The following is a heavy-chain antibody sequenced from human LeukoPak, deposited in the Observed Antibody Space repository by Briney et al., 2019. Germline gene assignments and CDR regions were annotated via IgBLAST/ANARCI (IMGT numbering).Heavy chain of an antibody. Sequence: GGSLRLSCAASGFTFSSYGMHWVRQAPGKGLEWVAVISYDGSNKYYADSVKGRFTISRDNSKNTLYLQMNSLRAEDTAVYYCAKGPLYDFWSGPYMDVWGKGTTVTVSS. V-gene: IGHV3-30*18. D-gene: IGHD3-3*01. CDR3: AKGPLYDFWSGPYMDV. CDR2: ISYDGSNK. J-gene: IGHJ6*03. CDR1: GFTFSSYG.